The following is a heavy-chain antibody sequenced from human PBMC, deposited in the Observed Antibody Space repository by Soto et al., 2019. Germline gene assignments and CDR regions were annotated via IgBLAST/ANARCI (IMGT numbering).Heavy chain of an antibody. D-gene: IGHD5-18*01. CDR3: ARIPVDTSMIYWFDP. CDR1: GDSVTSGNYY. Sequence: PSETLSLTGTVCGDSVTSGNYYWSWIRQAPGKGLEWIGYIYYIGNTNYSPSLKSRVTMSLDRSNNQFSLNLSSVTAADTAVYYCARIPVDTSMIYWFDPCGQRSLLAVCS. V-gene: IGHV4-61*01. CDR2: IYYIGNT. J-gene: IGHJ5*01.